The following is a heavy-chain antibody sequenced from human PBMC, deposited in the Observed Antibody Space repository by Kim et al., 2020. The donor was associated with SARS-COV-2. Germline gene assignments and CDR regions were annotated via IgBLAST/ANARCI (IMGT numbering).Heavy chain of an antibody. J-gene: IGHJ4*02. CDR1: GFTLDFYA. V-gene: IGHV3-33*01. CDR2: IWYDGNYK. CDR3: ARDRTFFYGDMYL. Sequence: GGSLRLSCAASGFTLDFYAMHWVRQAPGRGLEWLAVIWYDGNYKYYADSVKGRFTLSKDISKNTVDLQMNRLRPEDTAVYFCARDRTFFYGDMYLWGQGIQVSVSS. D-gene: IGHD4-17*01.